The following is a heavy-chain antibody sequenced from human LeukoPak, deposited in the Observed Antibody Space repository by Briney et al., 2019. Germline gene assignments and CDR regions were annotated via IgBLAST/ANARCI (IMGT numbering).Heavy chain of an antibody. J-gene: IGHJ6*02. CDR1: GLTFSSYA. D-gene: IGHD2-2*01. Sequence: GGSLTLSCAASGLTFSSYAMSWVRQAPGKGLEWVSAISGRGGSTYHADSVKGRLTISRDNSKNTLYLQMNSLRAEDTAVYYCAKDVVYCSSTSCHYYYYGMDVWGQGTTVTVSS. CDR3: AKDVVYCSSTSCHYYYYGMDV. CDR2: ISGRGGST. V-gene: IGHV3-23*01.